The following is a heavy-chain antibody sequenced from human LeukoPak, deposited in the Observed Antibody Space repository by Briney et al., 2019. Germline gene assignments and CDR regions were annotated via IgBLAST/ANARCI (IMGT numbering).Heavy chain of an antibody. V-gene: IGHV4-4*07. Sequence: SSETLSLTCTVSGGSISSYYWSWIRQPAGKGLEWIGRIYTSGSTNYNPSLKSRVTMSVDTSKNQFSLKLSSVAAGGLAVYYCARGGIYYYDSSGYQHWGQGTLVTVSS. J-gene: IGHJ4*02. D-gene: IGHD3-22*01. CDR3: ARGGIYYYDSSGYQH. CDR2: IYTSGST. CDR1: GGSISSYY.